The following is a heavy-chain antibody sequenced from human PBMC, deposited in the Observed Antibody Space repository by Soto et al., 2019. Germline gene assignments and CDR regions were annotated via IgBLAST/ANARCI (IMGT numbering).Heavy chain of an antibody. CDR2: ISSSSSTI. Sequence: GGSLRLSCAASGFTFSSYSMNWVRQAPGKGLEWVSYISSSSSTIYYADSVKGRFTISRDNAKNSLYLQMNSLRDEDTAVYYCARAILTGYSLYYYYGMDVWGQGTTVTVSS. CDR3: ARAILTGYSLYYYYGMDV. V-gene: IGHV3-48*02. CDR1: GFTFSSYS. J-gene: IGHJ6*02. D-gene: IGHD3-9*01.